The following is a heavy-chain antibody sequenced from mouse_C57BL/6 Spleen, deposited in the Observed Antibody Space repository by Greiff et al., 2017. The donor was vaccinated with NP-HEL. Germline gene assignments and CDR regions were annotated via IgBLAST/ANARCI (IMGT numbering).Heavy chain of an antibody. J-gene: IGHJ2*01. D-gene: IGHD1-1*01. CDR1: GYTFTSYW. V-gene: IGHV1-50*01. CDR2: IDPSDSYT. Sequence: QVQLQQPGAELVKPGASVKLSCKASGYTFTSYWMQWVKQRPGQGLEWIGEIDPSDSYTNYNQKFKGKATLTVDTSSSTAYMQLSSLTSEDSAVYYCRFTTVVDYWGQGTTLTVSS. CDR3: RFTTVVDY.